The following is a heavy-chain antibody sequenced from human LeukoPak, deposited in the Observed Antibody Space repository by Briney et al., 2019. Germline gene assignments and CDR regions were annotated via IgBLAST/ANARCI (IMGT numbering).Heavy chain of an antibody. J-gene: IGHJ4*02. D-gene: IGHD3-10*01. CDR1: GGSISSSSYY. CDR2: IYYSGST. CDR3: ARQGDYYGSGSYFGSGSFDY. V-gene: IGHV4-39*01. Sequence: SETLSLTCTVSGGSISSSSYYWGWIRQPPGKGLEWIGSIYYSGSTYYNPSLKSRVAISVDTSNNQFSLKLSSVTAADTAVYYCARQGDYYGSGSYFGSGSFDYWGQGTLVTVSS.